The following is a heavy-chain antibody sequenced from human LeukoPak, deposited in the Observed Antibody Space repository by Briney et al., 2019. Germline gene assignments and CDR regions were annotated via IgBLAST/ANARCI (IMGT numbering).Heavy chain of an antibody. Sequence: GGSLRLSRAASGFTFSSYSMNWVRQAPGKGLEWVSYISSSSSTIYYADSVKGRFTISRDNAKNSLYLQMNSLRAEDTAVYYCARDLGAMTGWGQGTLVTVSS. J-gene: IGHJ4*02. CDR1: GFTFSSYS. D-gene: IGHD2-2*01. CDR3: ARDLGAMTG. V-gene: IGHV3-48*01. CDR2: ISSSSSTI.